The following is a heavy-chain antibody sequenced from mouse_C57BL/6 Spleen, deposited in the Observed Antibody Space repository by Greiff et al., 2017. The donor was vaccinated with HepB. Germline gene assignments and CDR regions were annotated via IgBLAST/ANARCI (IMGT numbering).Heavy chain of an antibody. D-gene: IGHD2-4*01. CDR2: IYPGDGDT. V-gene: IGHV1-80*01. CDR1: GYAFSSYW. Sequence: VVESGASVKISCKASGYAFSSYWMNWVKQRPGKGLEWIGPIYPGDGDTNYNGKFKGKATLTADKSSSTAYMQLSSLTSEDSAVYFCARWGDYDGFAYWGQGTLVTVSA. CDR3: ARWGDYDGFAY. J-gene: IGHJ3*01.